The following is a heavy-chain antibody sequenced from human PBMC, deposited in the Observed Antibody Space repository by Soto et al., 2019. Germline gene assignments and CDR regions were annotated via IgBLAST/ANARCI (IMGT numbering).Heavy chain of an antibody. CDR2: IYYSGST. Sequence: SETLSLTCTVSGGSISSSSYYWGWIRQPPGKGLEWIGSIYYSGSTYYNPSLKSRVTISVDTSKNQFSLKLSSVTAADTAVYYCARCYYDFWSGYKGDYFDYWGQGTRVTVS. J-gene: IGHJ4*02. CDR1: GGSISSSSYY. D-gene: IGHD3-3*01. V-gene: IGHV4-39*01. CDR3: ARCYYDFWSGYKGDYFDY.